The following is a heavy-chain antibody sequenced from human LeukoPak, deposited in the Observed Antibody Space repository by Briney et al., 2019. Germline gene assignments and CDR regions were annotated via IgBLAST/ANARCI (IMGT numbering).Heavy chain of an antibody. CDR3: ARDRSAYYGSGSYSDY. CDR2: ISRNGGST. D-gene: IGHD3-10*01. CDR1: EFTFSSYA. V-gene: IGHV3-64*01. J-gene: IGHJ4*02. Sequence: PGGSLRLFCAASEFTFSSYAMHWVRQAPGKGLEYVSAISRNGGSTYYANSVKGRFTISRDNSKNTLYLQMGSLRAEDMAVYYCARDRSAYYGSGSYSDYWGQGTLVTVSS.